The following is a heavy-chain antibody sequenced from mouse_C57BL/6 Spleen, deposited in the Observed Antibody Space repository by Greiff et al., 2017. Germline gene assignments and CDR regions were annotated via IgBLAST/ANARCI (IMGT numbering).Heavy chain of an antibody. CDR2: IWSGGST. V-gene: IGHV2-2*01. Sequence: VKLQESGPGLVQPSQSLSITCTVSGFSLTSYGVHWVRQSPGKGLEWLGVIWSGGSTDYNAAFISRLSISKDNSKSQVFFKMNSLQAVDTAIYYCASGWLLPDYYAMDYWGQGTSVTVSS. D-gene: IGHD2-3*01. CDR3: ASGWLLPDYYAMDY. J-gene: IGHJ4*01. CDR1: GFSLTSYG.